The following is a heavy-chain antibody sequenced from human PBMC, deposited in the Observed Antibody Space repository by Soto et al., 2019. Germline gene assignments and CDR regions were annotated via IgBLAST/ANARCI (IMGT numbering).Heavy chain of an antibody. D-gene: IGHD2-2*01. CDR2: IYHSGST. V-gene: IGHV4-61*01. CDR3: ARGWLPAAILRFDP. CDR1: GGSVRSGNFY. J-gene: IGHJ5*02. Sequence: PSETLSLTCTVSGGSVRSGNFYWSWIRQPPGKELEWIGYIYHSGSTNYNPSLKSRVAISVDTSKSQFSLKLSSVTAADTAVYYCARGWLPAAILRFDPWGQGTLVTVSS.